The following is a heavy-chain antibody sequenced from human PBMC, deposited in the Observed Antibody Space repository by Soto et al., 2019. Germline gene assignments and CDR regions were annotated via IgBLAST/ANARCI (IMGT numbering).Heavy chain of an antibody. J-gene: IGHJ6*03. CDR1: GGSISSSRSY. D-gene: IGHD3-3*02. CDR3: ARIRASGYYYYYMDV. V-gene: IGHV4-61*05. CDR2: IFYSGST. Sequence: SETLSLTCNVSGGSISSSRSYWAWIRQPPGKGLEWIAYIFYSGSTNYNPSLKSRVTISVDTSKNQFSLKLSSVTAADTAVYYCARIRASGYYYYYMDVWGKGTTVTVSS.